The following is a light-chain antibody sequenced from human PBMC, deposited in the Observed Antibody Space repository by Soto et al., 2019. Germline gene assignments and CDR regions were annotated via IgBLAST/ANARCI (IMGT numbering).Light chain of an antibody. CDR2: GAS. J-gene: IGKJ1*01. CDR1: QTISSF. CDR3: QQYNNWPRT. V-gene: IGKV3-15*01. Sequence: EIVLTQSPGTLSLSPGEGATLSCRASQTISSFLAWYQQKRGQAPRLLIYGASTRATGIPARFSGSGSGTEFTLTINSLQSEDFAVYYCQQYNNWPRTFGQGTKVDIK.